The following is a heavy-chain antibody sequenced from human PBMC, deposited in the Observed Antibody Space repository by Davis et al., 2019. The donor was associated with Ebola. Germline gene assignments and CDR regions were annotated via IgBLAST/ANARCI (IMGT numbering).Heavy chain of an antibody. V-gene: IGHV5-51*01. CDR3: ARHKGGEHYAMDV. Sequence: GESLKISCKGSGYSFTSYWIGWVRQMPGKGLEWMGIIYPGDSDTRYSPSFQGQVTVSADKSISAVYLQWSSLKASDTAMYYCARHKGGEHYAMDVWGQGTTVTVSS. J-gene: IGHJ6*02. CDR1: GYSFTSYW. D-gene: IGHD3-16*01. CDR2: IYPGDSDT.